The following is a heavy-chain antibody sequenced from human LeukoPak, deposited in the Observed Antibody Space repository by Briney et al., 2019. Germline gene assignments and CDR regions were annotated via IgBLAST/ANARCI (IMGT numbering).Heavy chain of an antibody. CDR1: GFTFSNFA. D-gene: IGHD3/OR15-3a*01. J-gene: IGHJ4*02. V-gene: IGHV3-33*08. CDR2: IWYDGSNK. Sequence: PGGSLRLSCVASGFTFSNFAMSCVRQAPGKGLEWVAVIWYDGSNKYYADSVKGRFTISRDNSKNTLYLQMNSLRAEDTAVYYCARERGTGSWPLPPDYWGQGTLVTVSS. CDR3: ARERGTGSWPLPPDY.